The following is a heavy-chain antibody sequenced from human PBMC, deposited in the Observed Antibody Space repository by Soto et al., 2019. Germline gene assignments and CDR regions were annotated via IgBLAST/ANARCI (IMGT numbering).Heavy chain of an antibody. V-gene: IGHV3-48*02. Sequence: PGGSLRLSCAASGFTFSSYSMNWVRQAPGKGLEWVSYISSSSSTIYYADSVKGRFTISRDNAKNSLYLQMNSLRDEDTAVYYCARDRVLLWFGEFQRWGQGTLVTVSS. CDR3: ARDRVLLWFGEFQR. CDR1: GFTFSSYS. D-gene: IGHD3-10*01. J-gene: IGHJ4*02. CDR2: ISSSSSTI.